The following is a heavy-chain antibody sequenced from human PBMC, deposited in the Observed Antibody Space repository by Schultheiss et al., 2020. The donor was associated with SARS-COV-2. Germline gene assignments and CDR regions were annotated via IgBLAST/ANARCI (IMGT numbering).Heavy chain of an antibody. Sequence: SETLSLTCTVSGGSISSGDYYWSWIRQPPGKGLEWIGYIYYSGSTYYNPSLKSRVTISVDTSKNQFSLKLSSVTAADTAVYYCAREGMTTVTTEGIDYWGQGTLVPSPQ. V-gene: IGHV4-30-4*01. CDR2: IYYSGST. CDR3: AREGMTTVTTEGIDY. CDR1: GGSISSGDYY. D-gene: IGHD4-17*01. J-gene: IGHJ4*02.